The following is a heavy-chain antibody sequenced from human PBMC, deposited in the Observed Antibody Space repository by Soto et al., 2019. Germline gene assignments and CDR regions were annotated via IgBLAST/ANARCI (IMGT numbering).Heavy chain of an antibody. V-gene: IGHV3-23*01. CDR2: ISGSGGST. J-gene: IGHJ4*02. D-gene: IGHD6-13*01. CDR1: GFTFSSYA. Sequence: EVQLLESGGGLVQPGGSLRLSCAASGFTFSSYAMSWVRQAPGKGLEWVSAISGSGGSTYYADSVKGRFTISRDNSKNTLYLQRTGLRAEETALFYFAYSSPPFDSWGRGTLSPSPQ. CDR3: AYSSPPFDS.